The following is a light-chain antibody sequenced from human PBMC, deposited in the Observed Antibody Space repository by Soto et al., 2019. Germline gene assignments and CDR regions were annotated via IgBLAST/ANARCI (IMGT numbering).Light chain of an antibody. CDR2: EVT. CDR3: SSYTTSSTLV. CDR1: SSDVGAYNY. V-gene: IGLV2-14*01. J-gene: IGLJ3*02. Sequence: QSVLTQPASVSGSPGQSITISCTGTSSDVGAYNYVSWYQQHPGKAPKLMIYEVTNRPSGVSNRFSASKSASTASLTISGLQAEDEADYYCSSYTTSSTLVFGGGTKVTVL.